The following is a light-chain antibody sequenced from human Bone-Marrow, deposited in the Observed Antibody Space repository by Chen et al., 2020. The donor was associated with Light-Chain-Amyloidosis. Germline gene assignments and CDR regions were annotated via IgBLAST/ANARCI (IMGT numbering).Light chain of an antibody. CDR3: CSYAHSTTSLSV. V-gene: IGLV2-23*01. CDR1: SSDVGRYNL. Sequence: QSALTQPASVSGSPGQSITISCTGTSSDVGRYNLVSWYQQHPDKAPKLMIYEGSELPSGVSNRFCGSKSGSTTSRTISGLQAEDEADYCCCSYAHSTTSLSVFGTGPRVTVL. CDR2: EGS. J-gene: IGLJ1*01.